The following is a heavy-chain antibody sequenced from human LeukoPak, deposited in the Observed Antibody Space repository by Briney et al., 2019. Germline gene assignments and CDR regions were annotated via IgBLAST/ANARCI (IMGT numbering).Heavy chain of an antibody. V-gene: IGHV3-48*04. Sequence: PGGSLRLSCAASGFTLRSYSMNWVRQAPGKGLEWVSYISSSSSTIYYADSVKGRFTISRDNAKNSLYLQMNSLRAEDTAVYYCARVGLVLENRGRAFDIWGQGTMVTVSS. CDR1: GFTLRSYS. J-gene: IGHJ3*02. D-gene: IGHD3-22*01. CDR2: ISSSSSTI. CDR3: ARVGLVLENRGRAFDI.